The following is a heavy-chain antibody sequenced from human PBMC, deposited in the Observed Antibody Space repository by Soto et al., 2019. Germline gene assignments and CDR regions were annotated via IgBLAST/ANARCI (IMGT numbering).Heavy chain of an antibody. CDR3: VNDAGSGGYPDWYFDL. V-gene: IGHV4-39*01. J-gene: IGHJ2*01. CDR1: GGSISNSNYY. D-gene: IGHD3-10*01. Sequence: QLQLQESGPGLVKPSETLSLTCTVSGGSISNSNYYWGWIRQPPGKGLEWIASIYFTGNTHYNPSLKSRVTISVDRSNNRFSLSLTSVTAADTAVYFCVNDAGSGGYPDWYFDLWGRGALVTVSS. CDR2: IYFTGNT.